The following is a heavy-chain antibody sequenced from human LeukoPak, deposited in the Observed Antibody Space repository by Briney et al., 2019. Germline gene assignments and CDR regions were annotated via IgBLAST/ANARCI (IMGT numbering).Heavy chain of an antibody. Sequence: AASVKVSCKASGGTFSTYAVSWVRQAPGQGLEWMGGIIPIFGTANYAQKFQGRVTMTTDESTTTAYMQLSSLRSVDTAVYYCASGGAHDFWSGHTYWGQGTLVTVSS. CDR3: ASGGAHDFWSGHTY. V-gene: IGHV1-69*05. J-gene: IGHJ4*02. CDR1: GGTFSTYA. D-gene: IGHD3-3*01. CDR2: IIPIFGTA.